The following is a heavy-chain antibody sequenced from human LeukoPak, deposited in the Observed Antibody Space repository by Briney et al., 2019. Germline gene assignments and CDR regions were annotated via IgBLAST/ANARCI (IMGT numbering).Heavy chain of an antibody. CDR2: IQEDGGEK. V-gene: IGHV3-7*01. CDR1: GFTFSRYW. D-gene: IGHD2-21*02. Sequence: GGSLRLSCAASGFTFSRYWMSWVRQAPGKGPEWVANIQEDGGEKYYVDSVKGRFVISRDNAKNSVYLQMNSLRVEDTAVYFCATGSGFIADCGGDCYYPLGYFDYWGQGSLVTVSS. CDR3: ATGSGFIADCGGDCYYPLGYFDY. J-gene: IGHJ4*02.